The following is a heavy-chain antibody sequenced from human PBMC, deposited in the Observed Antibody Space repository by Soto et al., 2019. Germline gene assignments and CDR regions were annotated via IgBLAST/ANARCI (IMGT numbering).Heavy chain of an antibody. J-gene: IGHJ5*02. Sequence: PGGSLRLSCTASGFNTRFYSMSWVRQTPGKGLEWVAALSRSGGATYYADSVRGRFTISRDASKDPLFLQMRNLRAEDTAIYYCSKGEMSTIRNSFDPWGQGTLVTVSS. D-gene: IGHD1-1*01. CDR1: GFNTRFYS. V-gene: IGHV3-23*01. CDR3: SKGEMSTIRNSFDP. CDR2: LSRSGGAT.